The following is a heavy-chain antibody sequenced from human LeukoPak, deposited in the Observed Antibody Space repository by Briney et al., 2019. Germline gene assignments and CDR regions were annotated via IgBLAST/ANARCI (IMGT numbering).Heavy chain of an antibody. D-gene: IGHD5-18*01. CDR2: INWNGSST. CDR3: ARETQLWLNSHYMDV. V-gene: IGHV3-20*04. Sequence: GGSLRLSCAASGFTFDDYGMSWVRQAPGKGLEWVSGINWNGSSTGYADSVKGRFTISRDNAKNYLYLQMNRLRAEDTALYYCARETQLWLNSHYMDVWDKGTTVTVSS. J-gene: IGHJ6*03. CDR1: GFTFDDYG.